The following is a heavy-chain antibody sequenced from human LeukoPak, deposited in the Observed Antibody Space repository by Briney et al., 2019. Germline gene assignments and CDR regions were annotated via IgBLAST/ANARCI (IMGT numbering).Heavy chain of an antibody. D-gene: IGHD2-2*01. CDR1: GYIFTGYY. V-gene: IGHV1-2*02. CDR2: INPNSGGA. CDR3: ARDVSSPSSWWFDP. J-gene: IGHJ5*02. Sequence: GASVKVSCKASGYIFTGYYMHWVRQAPGQGLEWMGWINPNSGGADYAQNFQGRVTMTRDTSISTAYMTLNRLRSGDTAVYYCARDVSSPSSWWFDPWGQGTLVIVSS.